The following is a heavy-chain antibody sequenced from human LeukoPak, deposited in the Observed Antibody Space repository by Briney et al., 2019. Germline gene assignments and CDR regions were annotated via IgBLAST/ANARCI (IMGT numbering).Heavy chain of an antibody. J-gene: IGHJ4*02. V-gene: IGHV1-18*01. CDR3: ARVTSYGDYPFDY. Sequence: ASVKVSCKASGYTFTSYAMNWVRQAPGQGLEWMGWITAYNGNTNYAQKLQGRVTMTTDTSTSTAYMEVRSLRSEDTAVYYCARVTSYGDYPFDYWGQGTLVTVSS. CDR1: GYTFTSYA. CDR2: ITAYNGNT. D-gene: IGHD4-17*01.